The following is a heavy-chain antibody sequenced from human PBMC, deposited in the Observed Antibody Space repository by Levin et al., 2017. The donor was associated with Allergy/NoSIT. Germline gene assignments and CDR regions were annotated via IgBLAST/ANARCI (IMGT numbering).Heavy chain of an antibody. D-gene: IGHD1-1*01. Sequence: GESLKISCAASGFTFSSFGMHWVRQAPGKGLEWVTFISYDGTDKYYADSVKGRCTISRDNSKNTVNLQMHSLRPEDTAVYYCASDRRYNDADFWGQGTLVTVSS. CDR3: ASDRRYNDADF. J-gene: IGHJ4*02. CDR1: GFTFSSFG. CDR2: ISYDGTDK. V-gene: IGHV3-30*03.